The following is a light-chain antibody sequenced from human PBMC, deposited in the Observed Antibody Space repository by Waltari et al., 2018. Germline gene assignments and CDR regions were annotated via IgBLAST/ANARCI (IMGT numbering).Light chain of an antibody. CDR3: QVWEDSSDHPGV. Sequence: YGLTQPPSVSVAPGETARISCGGNDIGRQTWHWSQQKPGQAPVLVVDDETDRPSGIPERFSGSNSGNTATLTITRVEAGDEADYYCQVWEDSSDHPGVFGGGTKLTVL. CDR1: DIGRQT. V-gene: IGLV3-21*02. J-gene: IGLJ3*02. CDR2: DET.